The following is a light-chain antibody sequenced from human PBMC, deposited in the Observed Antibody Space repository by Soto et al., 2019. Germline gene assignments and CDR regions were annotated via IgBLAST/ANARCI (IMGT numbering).Light chain of an antibody. Sequence: EIVLTQSPAIMYLSPGERATLSCRASQTVGRSFLALYPEKPGQAPRLLIFGTTIGATGIPGRVRGRGAGTEVPFTLSSLQSEDFSVYYCQQYNNWPRTFGQGTKVDIK. J-gene: IGKJ1*01. CDR2: GTT. CDR3: QQYNNWPRT. V-gene: IGKV3D-15*01. CDR1: QTVGRS.